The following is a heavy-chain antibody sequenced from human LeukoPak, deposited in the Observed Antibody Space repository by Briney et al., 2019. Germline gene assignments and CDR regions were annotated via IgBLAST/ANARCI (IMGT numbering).Heavy chain of an antibody. Sequence: GASVKVSCKASGYTFTSYDINWVRQATGQGLEWMGWMNPNSGNTGYAQKFQGRVTMTRNTSISTAYMELSSLRSEDTAVYYCATDLSGIAAARDYWGQGTLVTVSS. D-gene: IGHD6-13*01. CDR1: GYTFTSYD. CDR3: ATDLSGIAAARDY. CDR2: MNPNSGNT. V-gene: IGHV1-8*01. J-gene: IGHJ4*02.